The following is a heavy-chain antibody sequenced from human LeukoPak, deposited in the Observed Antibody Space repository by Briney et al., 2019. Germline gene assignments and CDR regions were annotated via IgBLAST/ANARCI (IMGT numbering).Heavy chain of an antibody. J-gene: IGHJ6*02. CDR3: ARGVARGFLEWFESYGMDV. V-gene: IGHV1-2*02. CDR1: GYTFTGYY. Sequence: PVASVKVSCKASGYTFTGYYMHWVRQAPGQGLEWMGWINPNSGGTNYAQKFQGRVTMTRDTSISTAYMELSRLRSDDTAVYYCARGVARGFLEWFESYGMDVWGQGTTVTVSS. D-gene: IGHD3-3*01. CDR2: INPNSGGT.